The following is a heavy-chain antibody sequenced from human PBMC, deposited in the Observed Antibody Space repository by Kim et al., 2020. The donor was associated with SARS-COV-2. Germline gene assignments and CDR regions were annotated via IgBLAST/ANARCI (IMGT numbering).Heavy chain of an antibody. J-gene: IGHJ6*02. CDR3: AKEKTGTHGAYSSSCCGMDV. CDR2: ISYDGSNK. Sequence: GGSLRLSCAASGFTFSSYGMHWVRQAPGKGLEWVAVISYDGSNKYYADSVKGRFTISRDNSKNTLYLQMNSLRAEDTAVYYCAKEKTGTHGAYSSSCCGMDVWGQGTTVTVSS. D-gene: IGHD6-13*01. CDR1: GFTFSSYG. V-gene: IGHV3-30*18.